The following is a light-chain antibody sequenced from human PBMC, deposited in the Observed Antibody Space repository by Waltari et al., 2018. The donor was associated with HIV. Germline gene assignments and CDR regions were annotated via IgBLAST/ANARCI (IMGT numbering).Light chain of an antibody. CDR1: SRDVGRYNL. CDR3: CSYAGSSTVV. CDR2: EVS. V-gene: IGLV2-23*02. J-gene: IGLJ2*01. Sequence: QSALTQPASVSGPPGQSITISCTGTSRDVGRYNLFPWDQQHPGKAPKLMIYEVSKRPSGVSNRFSGSKSGNTASLTISGLQAEDEADYYCCSYAGSSTVVFGGGTKLTVL.